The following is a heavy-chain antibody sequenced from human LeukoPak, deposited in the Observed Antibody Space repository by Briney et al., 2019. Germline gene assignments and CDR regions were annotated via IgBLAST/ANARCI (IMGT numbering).Heavy chain of an antibody. CDR3: AREGGFYRPLDY. CDR1: GGSISGYY. J-gene: IGHJ4*02. CDR2: VHLDGRT. Sequence: SGTLSLTCSVSGGSISGYYWSWIRQPPGKGLEWIGEVHLDGRTNYNPSLESRLTMSVDVSENQVSLKLTSVTATDTAVYYCAREGGFYRPLDYSGQGTLVTVSS. D-gene: IGHD3-3*01. V-gene: IGHV4-59*12.